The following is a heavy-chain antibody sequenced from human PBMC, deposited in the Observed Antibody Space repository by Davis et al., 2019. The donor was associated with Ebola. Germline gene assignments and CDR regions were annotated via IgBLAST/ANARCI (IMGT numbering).Heavy chain of an antibody. CDR1: GFTFTSYS. CDR3: AREKSGLAVAGAPGDY. V-gene: IGHV3-21*01. D-gene: IGHD6-19*01. CDR2: ISKSSNYI. Sequence: GESLKISCATSGFTFTSYSMTWVRQAPGKGLEWVSSISKSSNYIYYAYSVKGRFTISRDNARNSLYLQMHSLTDEDTAVYYCAREKSGLAVAGAPGDYWGQGILVTVSP. J-gene: IGHJ4*02.